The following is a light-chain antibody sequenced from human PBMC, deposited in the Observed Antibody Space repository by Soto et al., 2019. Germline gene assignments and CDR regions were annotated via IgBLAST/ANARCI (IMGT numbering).Light chain of an antibody. CDR1: SSDVGSYNY. CDR2: EVS. CDR3: SSYTSSSTL. J-gene: IGLJ1*01. V-gene: IGLV2-14*01. Sequence: QSALTQPASVPGSPGQSITISCTGTSSDVGSYNYVSWYQQHPGKAPKLMIYEVSDRPSGISSRFSGSKSGNTASLTISGLQTEDEADYYCSSYTSSSTLFGTGTKVT.